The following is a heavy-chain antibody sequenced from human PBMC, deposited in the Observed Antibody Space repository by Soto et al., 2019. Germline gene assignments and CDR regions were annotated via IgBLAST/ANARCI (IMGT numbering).Heavy chain of an antibody. CDR1: GFTFSGFD. CDR2: IGTAGDT. D-gene: IGHD2-15*01. Sequence: GGSLRLSCEASGFTFSGFDMHWVRQPTGKGLERVSTIGTAGDTYYAVSAKGRFTISRDNAKNSLSLQMNSLRAGDTAVYFCARGQEVGAHFFDSWGQGTQVTVSS. CDR3: ARGQEVGAHFFDS. J-gene: IGHJ4*02. V-gene: IGHV3-13*01.